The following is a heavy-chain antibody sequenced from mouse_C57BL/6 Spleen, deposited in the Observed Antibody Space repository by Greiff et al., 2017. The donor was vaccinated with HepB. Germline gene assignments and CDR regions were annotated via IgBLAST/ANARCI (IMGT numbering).Heavy chain of an antibody. Sequence: EVQLQQSGAELVRPGASVKLSCTASGFNIKDYYMHWVKQRPEQGLEWIGRIDPEDGDTEYAPKFQGKATMTADTSSNTAYLQLSSLTSEDTAVYYCTRYYDGSSYFDYWGQGTTLTVSS. D-gene: IGHD1-1*01. CDR3: TRYYDGSSYFDY. V-gene: IGHV14-1*01. CDR2: IDPEDGDT. CDR1: GFNIKDYY. J-gene: IGHJ2*01.